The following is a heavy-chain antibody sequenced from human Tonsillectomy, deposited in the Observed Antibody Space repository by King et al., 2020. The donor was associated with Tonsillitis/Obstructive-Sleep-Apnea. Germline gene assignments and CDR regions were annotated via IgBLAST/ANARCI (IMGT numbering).Heavy chain of an antibody. Sequence: VQLQESGPGLVKPSETLSLTCTVSGGSISSYYWSWIRQPPGKGLEWIGYIYYSGSTNYNPSLKSRVTISVDTSKNQFSLKLSSVTAADTAVYYCARGLRPPLPWEPYYYYYMDVWGKGTTVTVSS. CDR2: IYYSGST. CDR1: GGSISSYY. V-gene: IGHV4-59*01. J-gene: IGHJ6*03. CDR3: ARGLRPPLPWEPYYYYYMDV. D-gene: IGHD1-26*01.